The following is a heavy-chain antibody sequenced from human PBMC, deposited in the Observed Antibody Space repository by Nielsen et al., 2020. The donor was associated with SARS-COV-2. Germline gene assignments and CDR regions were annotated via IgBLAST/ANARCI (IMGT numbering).Heavy chain of an antibody. CDR3: ARDWEGMAAAAYFDY. CDR2: ISAYNDNT. J-gene: IGHJ4*02. D-gene: IGHD6-13*01. V-gene: IGHV1-18*01. Sequence: WVRQAPGQGLEWMGWISAYNDNTNYAQKFQGRVTMTTVTSTSTAYMELRSLRSDDTAVYYCARDWEGMAAAAYFDYWGQGTLVTVSS.